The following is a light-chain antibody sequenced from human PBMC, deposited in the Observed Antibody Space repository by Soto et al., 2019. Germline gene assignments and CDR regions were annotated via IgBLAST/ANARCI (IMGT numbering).Light chain of an antibody. J-gene: IGKJ5*01. CDR3: QQSYSTPPT. CDR2: AAS. V-gene: IGKV1-39*01. CDR1: QYISSY. Sequence: DIQMAQSPSSLSASVGDKVTITCRASQYISSYLNWYQQKPGKAPKLMIHAASSLQSGVPSRFSGSGSGTGFTLTISSLQPDDFATYYCQQSYSTPPTFGQGTRLDIK.